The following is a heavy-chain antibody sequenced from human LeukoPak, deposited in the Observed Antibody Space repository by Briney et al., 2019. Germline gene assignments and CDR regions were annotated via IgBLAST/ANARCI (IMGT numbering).Heavy chain of an antibody. V-gene: IGHV3-11*01. CDR3: ARRRYNWNAIDY. J-gene: IGHJ4*02. CDR2: ISSSGSTI. Sequence: GGSLRPSCGASGFTFSDFYMCWIRQAPGKGLEGVSYISSSGSTIYYADSVKGRFTISRDNAKNSLYLQMNSLTAEDTAVYYCARRRYNWNAIDYWGQGTLVTVSS. CDR1: GFTFSDFY. D-gene: IGHD1-20*01.